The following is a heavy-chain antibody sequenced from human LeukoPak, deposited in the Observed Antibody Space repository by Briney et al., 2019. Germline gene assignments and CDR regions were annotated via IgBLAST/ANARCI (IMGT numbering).Heavy chain of an antibody. CDR3: ASGYCGGACQLGGVDM. D-gene: IGHD2-21*02. CDR1: GGSFSGYY. V-gene: IGHV4-34*01. Sequence: WETLSLTCAVYGGSFSGYYWSWIRQPPGKGLEWIGEINHSGSTNYNPSLKSRVTISVDTSKNQFSLKLRSVTAADTAVYYCASGYCGGACQLGGVDMWGQGTMVTVSS. J-gene: IGHJ3*02. CDR2: INHSGST.